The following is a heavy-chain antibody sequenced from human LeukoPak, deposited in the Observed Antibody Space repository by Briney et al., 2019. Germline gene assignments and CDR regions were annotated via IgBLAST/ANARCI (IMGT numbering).Heavy chain of an antibody. CDR3: ARDGKGRNRIGYYFDY. CDR2: ISSSGSTI. V-gene: IGHV3-48*03. J-gene: IGHJ4*02. CDR1: GSTFSSYE. Sequence: GGSLRLSCAASGSTFSSYEMNWVRQAPGKGLQWVSYISSSGSTIYYTDSVKGRFTISRDNAKNSLFLQMNSLRAEDTAVYYCARDGKGRNRIGYYFDYWGQGTLVTVSS. D-gene: IGHD3-10*01.